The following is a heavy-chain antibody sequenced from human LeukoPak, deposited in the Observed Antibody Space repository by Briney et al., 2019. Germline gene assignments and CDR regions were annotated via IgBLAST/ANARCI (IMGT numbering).Heavy chain of an antibody. V-gene: IGHV1-24*01. CDR2: FDPEDGET. CDR3: ARGRRFDP. Sequence: ASVKVSCKVSGYTLTELSMHWVRQAPGKGLEWMGGFDPEDGETIYPQKFQGRVTITRNTSISTAYMELSSLRSEDTAVYYCARGRRFDPWGQGTLVTVSS. CDR1: GYTLTELS. J-gene: IGHJ5*02.